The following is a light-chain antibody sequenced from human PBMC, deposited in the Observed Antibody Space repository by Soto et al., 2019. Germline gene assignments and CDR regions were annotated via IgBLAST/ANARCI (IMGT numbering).Light chain of an antibody. CDR1: RSDVGGYNY. CDR2: EVT. J-gene: IGLJ2*01. Sequence: QSVLRHPTSVSWSPGHAITISCTRTRSDVGGYNYVSWYQQHPGKAPKLVIYEVTKRPSGVSNRFSGSKSGNTASLTISGLQAEEETDYYCSSYTSTNNVVFGGGT. V-gene: IGLV2-14*01. CDR3: SSYTSTNNVV.